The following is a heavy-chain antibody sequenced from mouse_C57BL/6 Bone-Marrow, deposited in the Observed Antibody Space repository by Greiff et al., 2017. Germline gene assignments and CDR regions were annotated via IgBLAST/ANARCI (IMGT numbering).Heavy chain of an antibody. CDR2: IGPANGNT. CDR1: GFNIKNTD. V-gene: IGHV14-3*01. J-gene: IGHJ1*03. CDR3: AYYGSPYFDV. Sequence: VQLQQSVAELVRPGASVKLSCTASGFNIKNTDMYWVKQRPEQGLEWIGSIGPANGNTKYAPKFQGRATITADTASNTAYLQLSSLTSEDTAIYYCAYYGSPYFDVWGKGTTVTVSS. D-gene: IGHD1-1*01.